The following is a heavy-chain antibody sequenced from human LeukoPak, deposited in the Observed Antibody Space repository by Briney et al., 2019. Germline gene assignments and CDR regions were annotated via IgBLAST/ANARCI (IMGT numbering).Heavy chain of an antibody. D-gene: IGHD3-22*01. CDR3: AKWYYYDSSGYQYYFDY. Sequence: GGSLRLSCAASGFTFSSYAMSWVRQAPGKGLEWVSAISGSGGSTYYADSVKGRFTISRDNSKNTLYLQMNSLRAEDTAVHYCAKWYYYDSSGYQYYFDYWGQGTLVTVSS. V-gene: IGHV3-23*01. CDR2: ISGSGGST. J-gene: IGHJ4*02. CDR1: GFTFSSYA.